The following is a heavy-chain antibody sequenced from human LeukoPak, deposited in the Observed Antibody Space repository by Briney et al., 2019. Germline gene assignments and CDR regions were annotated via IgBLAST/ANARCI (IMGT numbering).Heavy chain of an antibody. CDR3: ARGRGGMKKNY. J-gene: IGHJ4*02. Sequence: KPSETRSLTCAVYGGSFSGYYWSWIRQPPGKGLEWIGEINHSGSTNYNPSLKSRVTISVDTSKNQFSLKLSSVTAADTAVYYCARGRGGMKKNYWGQGTLVTVSS. CDR1: GGSFSGYY. D-gene: IGHD3-16*01. CDR2: INHSGST. V-gene: IGHV4-34*01.